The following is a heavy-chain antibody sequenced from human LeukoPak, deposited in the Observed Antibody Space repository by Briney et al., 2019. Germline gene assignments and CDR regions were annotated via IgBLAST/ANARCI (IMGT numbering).Heavy chain of an antibody. CDR1: GFTFSNHW. CDR2: ISDDGSNR. CDR3: AKDADTATIIYWYFDL. J-gene: IGHJ2*01. Sequence: GGSLRLSCAASGFTFSNHWMHWVRQPPGKGLVWVAVISDDGSNRYYADSVKGRFTISRDNSKNTLYLQMNSLRAEDTAVYYCAKDADTATIIYWYFDLWGRGTLVTVSS. D-gene: IGHD5-18*01. V-gene: IGHV3-30*18.